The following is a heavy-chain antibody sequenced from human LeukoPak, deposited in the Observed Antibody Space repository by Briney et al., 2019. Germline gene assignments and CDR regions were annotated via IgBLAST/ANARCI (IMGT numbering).Heavy chain of an antibody. CDR3: ARGWGYCSSTSCYALDY. J-gene: IGHJ4*02. Sequence: GGSMRLSCAASGFTFSSYSMNWVRQAPGKCLEWVSSISSSGSYIYYADSVKGRFTISRDSAKNSLYLQMNSLRAEDTAVYYCARGWGYCSSTSCYALDYWGQGTLVTVSS. CDR1: GFTFSSYS. V-gene: IGHV3-21*01. D-gene: IGHD2-2*01. CDR2: ISSSGSYI.